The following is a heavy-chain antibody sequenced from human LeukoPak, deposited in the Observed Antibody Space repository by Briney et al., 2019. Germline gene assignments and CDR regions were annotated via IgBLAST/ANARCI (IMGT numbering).Heavy chain of an antibody. CDR1: GFTFSSYA. J-gene: IGHJ4*02. D-gene: IGHD1-26*01. V-gene: IGHV3-23*01. CDR2: ISGSGGST. CDR3: AKDLYSGSYKYYFDY. Sequence: GESLRLSCAASGFTFSSYAMSWVRQAPGKGLEWVSAISGSGGSTYYADSVKGRFTISRDNSKNTLYLQMNSLRAEDTAVYYCAKDLYSGSYKYYFDYWGQGTLVTVSS.